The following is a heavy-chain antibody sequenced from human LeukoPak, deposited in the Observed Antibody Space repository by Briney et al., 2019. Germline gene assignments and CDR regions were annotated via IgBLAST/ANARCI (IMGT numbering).Heavy chain of an antibody. J-gene: IGHJ4*02. CDR2: IIPIFGTA. CDR3: ARSQGYGVDY. Sequence: GASVKVSCKASGGTFSSYAISWVRQAPRQGLEWMGGIIPIFGTATYAQKFQGRVTITADESTSTAYMELSSLRSEDTAVYYCARSQGYGVDYWGQGTLVTVSS. V-gene: IGHV1-69*13. D-gene: IGHD5-18*01. CDR1: GGTFSSYA.